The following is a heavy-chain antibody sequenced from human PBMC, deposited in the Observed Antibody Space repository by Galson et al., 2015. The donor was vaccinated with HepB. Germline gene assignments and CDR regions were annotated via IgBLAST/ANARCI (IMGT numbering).Heavy chain of an antibody. CDR1: GYRFSTYS. CDR3: ARGALVGVVGSIQNNWFDP. D-gene: IGHD2-15*01. CDR2: ISPYNGDT. V-gene: IGHV1-18*01. J-gene: IGHJ5*02. Sequence: SVKVSCKASGYRFSTYSITWVRQAPGQGLEWMGWISPYNGDTKYARKFQGRVTMTTDTSTRTAYMELGSLRSGDTAVYYCARGALVGVVGSIQNNWFDPWGQGTLVTVSS.